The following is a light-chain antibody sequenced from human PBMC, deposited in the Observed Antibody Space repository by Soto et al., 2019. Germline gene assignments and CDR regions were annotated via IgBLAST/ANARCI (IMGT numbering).Light chain of an antibody. J-gene: IGKJ4*01. Sequence: DIVLTQSPATLSLSPGDRATLSCRASQSVSTYLAWYQQKPGQAPRLLISDASTRAAGIPARFSGSGSGTDFSLTITSLEPEDCAVYYCHQRSDWPSTFGGGTKVEIK. CDR2: DAS. CDR3: HQRSDWPST. CDR1: QSVSTY. V-gene: IGKV3-11*01.